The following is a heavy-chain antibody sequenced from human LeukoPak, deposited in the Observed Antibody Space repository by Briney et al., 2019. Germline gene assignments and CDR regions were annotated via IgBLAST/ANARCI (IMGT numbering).Heavy chain of an antibody. J-gene: IGHJ6*03. CDR3: AREIDVGYYYYYMYV. CDR2: INLNSGGT. CDR1: GYTLTGYY. D-gene: IGHD3-10*01. V-gene: IGHV1-2*02. Sequence: ASVRVSSTPSGYTLTGYYMHWGREAPGQGVEWMGWINLNSGGTNYAQTFQGRVTMTTDTTLSTPYLALSRLRSPGTAVYYSAREIDVGYYYYYMYVWGKGTTVTVSS.